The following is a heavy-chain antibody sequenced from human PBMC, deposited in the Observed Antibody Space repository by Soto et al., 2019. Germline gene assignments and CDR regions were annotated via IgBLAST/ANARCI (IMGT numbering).Heavy chain of an antibody. CDR3: AKVPAAASYYHGLDV. CDR1: GFTFWSYA. J-gene: IGHJ6*02. Sequence: EVQLLESGGGLVQPGGSLRLSCAASGFTFWSYAMSWVRQAPGKGLEWVSHISGSSGNTYYADSVKGRFTISRDNSKNTLYLQMNSLRAEDTAVYYCAKVPAAASYYHGLDVWGQGTTVTVSS. V-gene: IGHV3-23*01. CDR2: ISGSSGNT. D-gene: IGHD2-2*01.